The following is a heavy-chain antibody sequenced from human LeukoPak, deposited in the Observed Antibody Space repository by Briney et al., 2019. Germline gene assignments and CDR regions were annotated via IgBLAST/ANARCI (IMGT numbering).Heavy chain of an antibody. D-gene: IGHD3-22*01. CDR3: ARAGDSSGNYYYYYMDV. V-gene: IGHV4-39*07. Sequence: SETLSLTCTVSGGFISSSSYYWGWIRQPPGKGLEWIGSIYYSGSTYYNPSLKSRVTISVDTSKNQFSLKLSSVTAADTAVYYCARAGDSSGNYYYYYMDVWGKGTTVTVSS. CDR2: IYYSGST. J-gene: IGHJ6*03. CDR1: GGFISSSSYY.